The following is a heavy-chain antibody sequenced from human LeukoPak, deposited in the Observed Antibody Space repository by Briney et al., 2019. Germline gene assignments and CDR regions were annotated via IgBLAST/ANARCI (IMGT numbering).Heavy chain of an antibody. Sequence: PSETLSLTCTVSGGSISPYFWSWIRQPAGKGLEWIGHITSAGDTVYNPSLRGRVTMSLDTSKNQFSLILNSVTASDTALYYCAREDLKLPHNWFDPWGQGTLVTVSS. CDR1: GGSISPYF. CDR3: AREDLKLPHNWFDP. V-gene: IGHV4-4*07. CDR2: ITSAGDT. J-gene: IGHJ5*02.